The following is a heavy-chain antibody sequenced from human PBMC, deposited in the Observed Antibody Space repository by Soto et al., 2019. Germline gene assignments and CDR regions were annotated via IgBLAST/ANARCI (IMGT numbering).Heavy chain of an antibody. CDR1: GGSFSGYY. J-gene: IGHJ4*02. CDR2: INHSGST. CDR3: ARRAYSSSWPY. V-gene: IGHV4-34*01. Sequence: QVQLQQWGAGLLKPSETLSLTCAVYGGSFSGYYWSWIRQPPGKGLEWIGEINHSGSTNYNPSLKSXXTXSXXTSRNQFSLKLSSVTAADTAVYYCARRAYSSSWPYWGQGTLVTVSS. D-gene: IGHD6-13*01.